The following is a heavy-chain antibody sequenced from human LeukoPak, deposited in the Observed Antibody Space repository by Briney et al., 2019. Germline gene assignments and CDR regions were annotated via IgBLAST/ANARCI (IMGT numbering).Heavy chain of an antibody. J-gene: IGHJ4*02. CDR3: ARGLIGYYDSSGRREGFDY. Sequence: SETLSLTCAVYGGSFSGYYWSWIRQPPGKGLEWIGEINHSGSTNYNPSLKSRVTISVDTSKNQFSLKLSSVTAADTAVYYCARGLIGYYDSSGRREGFDYWGQGTLVTVSS. V-gene: IGHV4-34*01. CDR2: INHSGST. D-gene: IGHD3-22*01. CDR1: GGSFSGYY.